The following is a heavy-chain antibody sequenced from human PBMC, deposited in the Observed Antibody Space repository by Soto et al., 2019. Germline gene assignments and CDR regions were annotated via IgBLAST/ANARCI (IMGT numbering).Heavy chain of an antibody. CDR2: IYHSGST. CDR3: ARDIQQLVRGAFAY. V-gene: IGHV4-4*02. Sequence: SETLSPTCAVSGGSISSSNWWSWVRQPPGKGLEWIGEIYHSGSTNYNPSLKSRVTISVDKSKNQFSLKLSSVTAADTDVHYCARDIQQLVRGAFAYWGQGTMVTVSS. CDR1: GGSISSSNW. D-gene: IGHD6-13*01. J-gene: IGHJ4*02.